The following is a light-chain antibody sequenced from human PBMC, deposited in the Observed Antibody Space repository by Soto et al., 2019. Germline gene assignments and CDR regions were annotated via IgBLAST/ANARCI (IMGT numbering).Light chain of an antibody. V-gene: IGKV1-5*01. J-gene: IGKJ4*01. Sequence: DIQMTQSPYTLSGLVGDRVTITCRASQSVNSWLAWYQQRPGKAPKLLIYDASTLESGVPSRFSGSGSGTEFTLTISILQPDDFATYYCHQYNSYHTFGGGTKVDI. CDR2: DAS. CDR3: HQYNSYHT. CDR1: QSVNSW.